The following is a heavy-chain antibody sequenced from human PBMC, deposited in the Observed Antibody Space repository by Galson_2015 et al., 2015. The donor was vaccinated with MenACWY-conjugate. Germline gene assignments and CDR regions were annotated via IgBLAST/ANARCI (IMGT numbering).Heavy chain of an antibody. V-gene: IGHV3-74*01. Sequence: SLRLSCAASGFIFNTYWMHWVRHAPGKGLVWVSRINPGGSSTTYADSVKDRFTISRDNAKNTLYLQMNSLRPEDTAVFCRAKTRGASFDFDSWGQGTLVTVSS. CDR3: AKTRGASFDFDS. D-gene: IGHD1-26*01. J-gene: IGHJ4*02. CDR2: INPGGSST. CDR1: GFIFNTYW.